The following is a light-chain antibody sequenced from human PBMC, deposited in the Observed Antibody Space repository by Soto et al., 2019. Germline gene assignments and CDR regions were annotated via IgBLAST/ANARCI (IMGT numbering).Light chain of an antibody. CDR2: EVN. J-gene: IGLJ2*01. CDR1: SSDVGGYNY. Sequence: QSALTQPPSASGSPGQSVTISCTGTSSDVGGYNYVSWYQQHPGKAPKVMIYEVNKRPSGVPDRFSGSQSGNTASLTVSGLQAEDEADYYCSSFAGSNRLVFGGGTQLTVL. V-gene: IGLV2-8*01. CDR3: SSFAGSNRLV.